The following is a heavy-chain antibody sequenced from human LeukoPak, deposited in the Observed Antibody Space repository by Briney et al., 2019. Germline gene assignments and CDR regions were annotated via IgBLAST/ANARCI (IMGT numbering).Heavy chain of an antibody. D-gene: IGHD6-19*01. J-gene: IGHJ4*02. V-gene: IGHV3-30*04. Sequence: GGSLRLSCADSGFTFRTFAMPWVRQAPGKGLEGGAVISSDGSNKYYADSVKGRFTISRDNSKNTLYLQMNSLRADDTAVYYCARGSFQDSGWYGNFDYWGQGTLVTVSS. CDR3: ARGSFQDSGWYGNFDY. CDR1: GFTFRTFA. CDR2: ISSDGSNK.